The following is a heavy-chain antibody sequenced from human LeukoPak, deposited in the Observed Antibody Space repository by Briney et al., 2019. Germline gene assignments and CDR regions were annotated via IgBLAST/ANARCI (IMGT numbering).Heavy chain of an antibody. D-gene: IGHD6-19*01. J-gene: IGHJ6*03. CDR2: ISGSGGST. Sequence: PGGTLRLSCAASGFTFSNYGMNWVRQAPGKGLEWVSAISGSGGSTYYADSVKGRFTISRDNSKNTLYLQMNSLRAEDTAVYYCAKDCRSFTYSSGWPRGYYMDVWGKGTTVTVSS. CDR1: GFTFSNYG. CDR3: AKDCRSFTYSSGWPRGYYMDV. V-gene: IGHV3-23*01.